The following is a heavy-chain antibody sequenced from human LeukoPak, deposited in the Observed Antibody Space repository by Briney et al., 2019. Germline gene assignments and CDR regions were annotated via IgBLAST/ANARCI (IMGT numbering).Heavy chain of an antibody. J-gene: IGHJ6*02. CDR3: ARASTRPPYGMDV. V-gene: IGHV3-7*01. CDR2: IKQDGSEK. CDR1: GFTFSSYW. Sequence: GGSLRLTCAASGFTFSSYWMSWVRQAPGKGLEWVANIKQDGSEKYYVDSVKGRFTISRDNAKNSLYLQMNSLRAEDTALYYCARASTRPPYGMDVWGQGTTVTVSS.